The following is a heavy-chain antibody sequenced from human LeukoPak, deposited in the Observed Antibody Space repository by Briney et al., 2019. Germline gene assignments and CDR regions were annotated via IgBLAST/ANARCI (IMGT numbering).Heavy chain of an antibody. CDR1: GGSISRGDYY. CDR3: ARDRGYCSSTSCYRDFDY. Sequence: SQTLSLTCTVSGGSISRGDYYWSWIRQPPGKGLEWIGYIYYSGSTCYNPSLKSRVTISVDTSKNQFSLKLSSVTAADTAVYYCARDRGYCSSTSCYRDFDYWGQGTLVTVSS. V-gene: IGHV4-30-4*08. J-gene: IGHJ4*02. D-gene: IGHD2-2*01. CDR2: IYYSGST.